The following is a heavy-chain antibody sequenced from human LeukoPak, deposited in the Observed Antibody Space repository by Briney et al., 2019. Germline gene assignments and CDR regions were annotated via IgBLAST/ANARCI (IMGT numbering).Heavy chain of an antibody. CDR2: ISAYNGNT. CDR1: GYAFTSYG. CDR3: ARGVYDSSGYYLSDFDY. V-gene: IGHV1-18*01. J-gene: IGHJ4*02. Sequence: GASVKVSCKASGYAFTSYGISWVRQAPGQGLEWMGWISAYNGNTNYAQKLQGRVTMTTDTSTSTAYMELRSLRSDDTAVYYCARGVYDSSGYYLSDFDYWGQGTLVTVSS. D-gene: IGHD3-22*01.